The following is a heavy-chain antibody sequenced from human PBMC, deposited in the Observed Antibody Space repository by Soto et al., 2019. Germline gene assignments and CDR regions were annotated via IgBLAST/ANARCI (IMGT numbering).Heavy chain of an antibody. Sequence: ASVKVSCKASGYTFTGYYMHWVRQAPGQGLEWMGWINPNSGGTNYAQKFQGWVTMTRDTSISTAYMELSRLRSDDTAVYYCARDHPITFGGVILLPGYGMDVRGQGTTVTVSS. J-gene: IGHJ6*02. V-gene: IGHV1-2*04. D-gene: IGHD3-16*02. CDR2: INPNSGGT. CDR3: ARDHPITFGGVILLPGYGMDV. CDR1: GYTFTGYY.